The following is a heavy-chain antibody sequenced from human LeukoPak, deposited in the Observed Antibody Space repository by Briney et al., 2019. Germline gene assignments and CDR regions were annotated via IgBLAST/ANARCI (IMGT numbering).Heavy chain of an antibody. CDR2: ISAYNGNT. Sequence: ASVKVSCKASGYTFTSYAITWVRQAPGQGLEWMGWISAYNGNTNYVQKLQGRVTMTTDTSTSTAYMELRSLRSDDTAVYYCARVYYDSSGQSMDVWGQGTTVIVSS. CDR1: GYTFTSYA. V-gene: IGHV1-18*01. J-gene: IGHJ6*02. CDR3: ARVYYDSSGQSMDV. D-gene: IGHD3-22*01.